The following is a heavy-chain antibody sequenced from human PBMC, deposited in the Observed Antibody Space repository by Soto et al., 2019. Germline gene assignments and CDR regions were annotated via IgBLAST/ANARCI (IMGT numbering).Heavy chain of an antibody. CDR2: ISAYNGNT. V-gene: IGHV1-18*04. Sequence: ASVKVSCKASGYTFTSYGISWVRQAPGQGLEWMGWISAYNGNTNYAQKLQGRVTMTTDTSTSTAYMELRSLRSDDTAVYYCARDLSLPYQPLIYPAPQVWFDPWGQGTLVTVSS. CDR3: ARDLSLPYQPLIYPAPQVWFDP. D-gene: IGHD2-2*01. J-gene: IGHJ5*02. CDR1: GYTFTSYG.